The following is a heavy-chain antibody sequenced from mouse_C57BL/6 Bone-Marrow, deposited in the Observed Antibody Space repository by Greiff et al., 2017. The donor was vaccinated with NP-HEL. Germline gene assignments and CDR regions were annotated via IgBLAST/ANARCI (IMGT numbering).Heavy chain of an antibody. V-gene: IGHV14-2*01. J-gene: IGHJ2*01. CDR1: GFNIKDYY. D-gene: IGHD3-2*02. CDR2: IDPEDGET. CDR3: ARGAQAQALDY. Sequence: VQLQQSGAELVKPGASVKLSCTASGFNIKDYYMHWVKQRTEQGLEWIGRIDPEDGETKYAPKFPGKGTITADTASNTAYLQLSSLTSEDTAVYYCARGAQAQALDYWGQGTTLTVSS.